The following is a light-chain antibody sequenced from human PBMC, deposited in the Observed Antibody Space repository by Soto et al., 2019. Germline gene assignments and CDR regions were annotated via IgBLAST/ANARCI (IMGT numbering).Light chain of an antibody. V-gene: IGLV2-8*01. Sequence: QSALTQPPSASGSPGQSATISCTGTSSDVGGYNYVSWYQQHPGKAPKLMIYEVSKRPSGVPDRFSGSKSGNTATLTVSGLQAEDEADYYCSSYAASNNYVFGTGTKLTVL. CDR3: SSYAASNNYV. CDR1: SSDVGGYNY. J-gene: IGLJ1*01. CDR2: EVS.